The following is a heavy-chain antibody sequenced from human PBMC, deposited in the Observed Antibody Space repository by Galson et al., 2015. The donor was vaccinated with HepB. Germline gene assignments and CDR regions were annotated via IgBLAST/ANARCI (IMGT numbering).Heavy chain of an antibody. D-gene: IGHD3-3*01. CDR2: ISSSSSTI. CDR1: GFTFSSYS. V-gene: IGHV3-48*01. Sequence: SLRLSCAASGFTFSSYSMNWVRQAPGKGLEWVSYISSSSSTIYYADSVKGRFTISRDNAKNSLYLQMNSLRAEDTAVYYCAREERYYDFWSGPLDWGQGTLVTVSS. J-gene: IGHJ4*02. CDR3: AREERYYDFWSGPLD.